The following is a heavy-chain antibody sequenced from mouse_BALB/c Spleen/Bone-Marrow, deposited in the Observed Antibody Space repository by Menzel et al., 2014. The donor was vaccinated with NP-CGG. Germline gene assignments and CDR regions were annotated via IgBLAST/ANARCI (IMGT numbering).Heavy chain of an antibody. CDR1: GFSLTGYG. Sequence: VKLVESGPGLVVPSQSLSITCTVSGFSLTGYGVSWVRQPPGKGLEWLGMIWGDGSTDYNSALKSRLSISKDNSKSQVFLKMNSLQTDDTARYYCARDSFLITRALDYWGQGTSVTVSS. CDR2: IWGDGST. CDR3: ARDSFLITRALDY. V-gene: IGHV2-6-7*01. D-gene: IGHD2-4*01. J-gene: IGHJ4*01.